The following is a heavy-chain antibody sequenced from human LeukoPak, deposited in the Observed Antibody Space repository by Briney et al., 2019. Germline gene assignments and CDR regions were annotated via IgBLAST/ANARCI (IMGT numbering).Heavy chain of an antibody. Sequence: PSETLSLTCTVSGGSISSSSYYWGWIRQPPGKGLEWIGSIYYSGSTYYNPSLKSRVTISVDTSKNQFSLKLSSVTAADTAVYYCARDLYGSEYWGQGTLVTVSS. D-gene: IGHD3-10*01. V-gene: IGHV4-39*07. CDR2: IYYSGST. J-gene: IGHJ4*02. CDR1: GGSISSSSYY. CDR3: ARDLYGSEY.